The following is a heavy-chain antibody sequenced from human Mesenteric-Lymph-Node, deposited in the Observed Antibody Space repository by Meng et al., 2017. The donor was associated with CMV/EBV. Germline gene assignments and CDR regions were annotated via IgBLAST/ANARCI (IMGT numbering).Heavy chain of an antibody. Sequence: GESLKISCAASGFTFSSYWMSWVRQAPGKGREWVANIKQDGSEKHYVDSMKGRFTISRDNAKNSLYLQMNSLRAEDTAVYYCTSYFDSSGHSYAFDIWGQGTMVTVSS. CDR2: IKQDGSEK. D-gene: IGHD3-22*01. CDR3: TSYFDSSGHSYAFDI. J-gene: IGHJ3*02. CDR1: GFTFSSYW. V-gene: IGHV3-7*01.